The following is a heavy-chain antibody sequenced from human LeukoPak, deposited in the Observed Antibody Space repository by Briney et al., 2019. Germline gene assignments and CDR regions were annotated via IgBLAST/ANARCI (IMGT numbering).Heavy chain of an antibody. CDR3: ARCLWQQLVHGFWFDP. Sequence: PSETLSLTCTVSGYSISSGYYWGWIRQPPGKGLEWIGSIYHSGSTYYNPSLKSRVTISVDTSKNQFSLKLSSVTAADTAVYYCARCLWQQLVHGFWFDPWGQGTLVTVSS. D-gene: IGHD6-13*01. CDR1: GYSISSGYY. J-gene: IGHJ5*02. CDR2: IYHSGST. V-gene: IGHV4-38-2*02.